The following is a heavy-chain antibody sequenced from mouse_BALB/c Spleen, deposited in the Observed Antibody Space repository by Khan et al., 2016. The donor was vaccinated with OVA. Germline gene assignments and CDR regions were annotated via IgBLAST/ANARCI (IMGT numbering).Heavy chain of an antibody. J-gene: IGHJ4*01. D-gene: IGHD1-1*01. CDR2: VTYSGNT. V-gene: IGHV3-8*02. CDR1: GDSITSGF. Sequence: EVELVESGPSLVKPSQTLSLTCSVTGDSITSGFWNWIRKFPGNKFEYMGYVTYSGNTYYNPSLKSRISITRDTSKCQYYLQLNSVTTEDTATYFCARSYGSWAMDFWGQGTSVTVSS. CDR3: ARSYGSWAMDF.